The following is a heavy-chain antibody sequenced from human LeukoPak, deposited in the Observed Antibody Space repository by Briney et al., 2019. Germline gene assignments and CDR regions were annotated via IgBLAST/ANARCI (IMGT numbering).Heavy chain of an antibody. CDR3: AKRGPIYTSSPGNYFDY. CDR2: ISGSDGGT. D-gene: IGHD6-6*01. CDR1: GFTFSSCG. J-gene: IGHJ4*02. Sequence: GGSLRLSCAASGFTFSSCGMTWVRQAPGKGLEWVSSISGSDGGTYYADSVKGRFTISRDNSKNTLYPQMNSLRAEDTAIYYCAKRGPIYTSSPGNYFDYWGQGTLVTVSS. V-gene: IGHV3-23*01.